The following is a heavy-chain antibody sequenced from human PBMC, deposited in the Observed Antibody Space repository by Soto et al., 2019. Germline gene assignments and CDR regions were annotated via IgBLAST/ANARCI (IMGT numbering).Heavy chain of an antibody. CDR1: GGTFSSYA. D-gene: IGHD6-13*01. V-gene: IGHV1-69*13. CDR2: IIPIFGTA. J-gene: IGHJ3*02. Sequence: ASVKFSCKASGGTFSSYAISWVRQAPGQGLEWMGGIIPIFGTANYAQKFQGRVTITADESTSTAYMELSSLRSEDTAVYYCARDSGGARPKHQQLVLAFDIWGQGTMVTV. CDR3: ARDSGGARPKHQQLVLAFDI.